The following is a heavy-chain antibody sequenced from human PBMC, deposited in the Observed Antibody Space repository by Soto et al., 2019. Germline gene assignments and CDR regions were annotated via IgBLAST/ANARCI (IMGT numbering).Heavy chain of an antibody. V-gene: IGHV1-18*01. D-gene: IGHD3-16*01. CDR2: ISAYNGST. CDR3: ARPSLMRVAPSGMDV. CDR1: GYTFTSYG. Sequence: ASVKVSCKASGYTFTSYGISWVRQAPGQGLEWMGWISAYNGSTNYAQKLQGRVTMTTDTSTSTAYMELRSLRSDDTAVYYCARPSLMRVAPSGMDVWGQGTTVTVSS. J-gene: IGHJ6*02.